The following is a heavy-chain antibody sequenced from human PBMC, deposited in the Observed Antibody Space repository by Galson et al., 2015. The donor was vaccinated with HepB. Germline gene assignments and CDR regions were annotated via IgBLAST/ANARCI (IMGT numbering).Heavy chain of an antibody. D-gene: IGHD2-15*01. J-gene: IGHJ4*02. V-gene: IGHV3-7*03. CDR2: IKQDGGEK. Sequence: SLRLSCATSGFTFSSCWMTWVRQAPGKGLEWVANIKQDGGEKNYVDSVKGRFTISRDNTKNSLYLQMNSLRAEDTALYYCARSVGIFSGPFDYWGQGTLVTVSS. CDR1: GFTFSSCW. CDR3: ARSVGIFSGPFDY.